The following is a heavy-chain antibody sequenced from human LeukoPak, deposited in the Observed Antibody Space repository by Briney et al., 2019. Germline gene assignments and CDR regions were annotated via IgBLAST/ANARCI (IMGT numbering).Heavy chain of an antibody. Sequence: GGSLRLSCAASGFTFSNYGMSWVRQAPGKGLEWVSTISGSGGRTYYADSVKGRFTISRDNAKNSLYLQMNSLRAEDTAVYYCARVLHKRNYDSSTYYGYWGQGTLVTVSS. CDR1: GFTFSNYG. D-gene: IGHD3-22*01. J-gene: IGHJ4*02. CDR2: ISGSGGRT. CDR3: ARVLHKRNYDSSTYYGY. V-gene: IGHV3-23*01.